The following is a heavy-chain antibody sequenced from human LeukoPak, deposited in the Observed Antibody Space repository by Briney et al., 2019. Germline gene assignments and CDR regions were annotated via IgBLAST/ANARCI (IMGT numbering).Heavy chain of an antibody. D-gene: IGHD6-25*01. CDR2: INTDGAST. V-gene: IGHV3-74*01. CDR1: GFAFSGYW. J-gene: IGHJ4*02. CDR3: ARGTAATAGIDY. Sequence: GGSLRLSCTASGFAFSGYWMFWVRQAPGKGLVWVSQINTDGASTTYGDPAKGRFTTSRDNAKNTLYLQMNRLRVEDTAVYYCARGTAATAGIDYWGQGTLVTVSS.